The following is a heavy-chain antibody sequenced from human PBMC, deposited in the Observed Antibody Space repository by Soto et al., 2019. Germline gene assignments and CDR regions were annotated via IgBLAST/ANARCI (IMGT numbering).Heavy chain of an antibody. CDR3: ARDRYCRGGSCYPDV. V-gene: IGHV4-4*07. CDR1: GGSISSYY. CDR2: IYTSGST. Sequence: SETLSLTCTVSGGSISSYYWSWIRQPAGKGLEWIGRIYTSGSTNYNPSLQSRVTMSVDTSKNQFSLKLSSVTAADTAVYYCARDRYCRGGSCYPDVWGQGTVVTVSS. J-gene: IGHJ6*02. D-gene: IGHD2-15*01.